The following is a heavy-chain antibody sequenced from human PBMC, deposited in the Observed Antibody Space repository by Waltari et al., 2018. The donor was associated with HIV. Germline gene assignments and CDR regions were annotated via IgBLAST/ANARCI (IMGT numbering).Heavy chain of an antibody. Sequence: EVQLVESGGGLVQPGGSLRLSCAASGFTFRSCSMNWVRQGPGKGLELISYISSSSSTIYYADSVKGRFTVSRDNAKNSLYLQMNSLRDEDTAVYYCARGSARLWDFDYWGQGTLVTVSS. CDR1: GFTFRSCS. CDR2: ISSSSSTI. D-gene: IGHD7-27*01. J-gene: IGHJ4*02. V-gene: IGHV3-48*02. CDR3: ARGSARLWDFDY.